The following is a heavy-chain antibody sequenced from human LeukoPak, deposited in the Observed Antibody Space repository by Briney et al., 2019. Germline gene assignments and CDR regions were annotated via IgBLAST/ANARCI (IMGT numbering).Heavy chain of an antibody. CDR1: GGSFSGYY. J-gene: IGHJ4*02. Sequence: SETLSLTCAVYGGSFSGYYWSWIRQPPAKGLEWIGEINHSGSTNYNPSLKSRVTISVDTSKNQFSLKLSSVTAADTAVYYCAEQYCSSTSCYHYWGQGTLVTVSS. CDR2: INHSGST. V-gene: IGHV4-34*01. D-gene: IGHD2-2*01. CDR3: AEQYCSSTSCYHY.